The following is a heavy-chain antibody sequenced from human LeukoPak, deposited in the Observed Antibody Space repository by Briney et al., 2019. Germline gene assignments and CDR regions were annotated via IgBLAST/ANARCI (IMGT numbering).Heavy chain of an antibody. Sequence: GASVTVSCKASGGTFSSYAFSWVRQAPGQGLQWMGRIIPILGITSYAQKFQDTVTITTDESTSTAYMELSSLRSEDTAVYYCARGAVGANPHDFDYWGQGTLVTVSS. CDR1: GGTFSSYA. D-gene: IGHD1-26*01. J-gene: IGHJ4*02. CDR3: ARGAVGANPHDFDY. V-gene: IGHV1-69*04. CDR2: IIPILGIT.